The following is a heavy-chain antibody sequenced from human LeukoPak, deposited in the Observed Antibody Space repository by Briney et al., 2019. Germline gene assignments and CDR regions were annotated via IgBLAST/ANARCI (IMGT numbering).Heavy chain of an antibody. CDR1: GFTFTSSA. Sequence: GTSVKVSCKASGFTFTSSAVQWVSQARGQRLEWMGWIVVGSGNTNYAQNFQERVTITRDMSTSTAYMDLSSLRSEDTAVYYCAADQSIGDYAFDIWGQGTMVTVSS. J-gene: IGHJ3*02. V-gene: IGHV1-58*01. D-gene: IGHD2-21*02. CDR2: IVVGSGNT. CDR3: AADQSIGDYAFDI.